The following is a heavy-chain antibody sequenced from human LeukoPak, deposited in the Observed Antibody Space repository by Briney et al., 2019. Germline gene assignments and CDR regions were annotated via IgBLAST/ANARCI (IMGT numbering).Heavy chain of an antibody. D-gene: IGHD5-18*01. Sequence: SKTLSLTCTVSNASVNSYFWGWVRQPAGKGLEWLGRIYSTGTTFYNPSLKSRLTLSIETSKSQLSLTLRSATAADTAVYFCGRQGYTGAHRFFDYWSQGTLVTVSS. CDR3: GRQGYTGAHRFFDY. V-gene: IGHV4-4*07. CDR2: IYSTGTT. J-gene: IGHJ4*02. CDR1: NASVNSYF.